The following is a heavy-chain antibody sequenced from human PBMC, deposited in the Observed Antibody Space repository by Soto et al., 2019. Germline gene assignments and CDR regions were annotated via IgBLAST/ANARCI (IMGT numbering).Heavy chain of an antibody. CDR1: GGTFSSYA. CDR3: AGVEHASTWFYFDY. D-gene: IGHD2-2*01. J-gene: IGHJ4*02. Sequence: QVQLVQSGAEVKKPGSSVKVSCKASGGTFSSYAISWVRQAPGQGLEWMGDIIPIFSTTRHAQKFQGRVTITADESTTTAYMGLNSLTSDDTAVYYCAGVEHASTWFYFDYWGQGTLVSVSS. V-gene: IGHV1-69*01. CDR2: IIPIFSTT.